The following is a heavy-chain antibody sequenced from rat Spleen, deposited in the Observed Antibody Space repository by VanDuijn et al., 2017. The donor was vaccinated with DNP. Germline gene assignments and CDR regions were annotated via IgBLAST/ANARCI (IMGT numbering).Heavy chain of an antibody. CDR3: ARPDYYDGSYPHY. CDR2: ISYDGGST. J-gene: IGHJ2*01. D-gene: IGHD1-12*02. Sequence: EVSLVESGGGLVQPGGSLKLSCAASGFTFSDYDMAWVRQAPTKGLEWVAYISYDGGSTDYGDSVKGRFTISRDNAKSTLYLQMNSLRSEDMATYYCARPDYYDGSYPHYWGQGVMVTVSS. V-gene: IGHV5-22*01. CDR1: GFTFSDYD.